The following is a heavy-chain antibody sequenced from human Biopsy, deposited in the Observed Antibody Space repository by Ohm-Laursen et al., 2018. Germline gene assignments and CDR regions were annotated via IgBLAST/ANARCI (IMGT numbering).Heavy chain of an antibody. CDR2: ISASSSCI. D-gene: IGHD3-10*01. CDR3: ATELLPPGVGGPWLDS. CDR1: GVTLSGYG. V-gene: IGHV3-21*06. J-gene: IGHJ5*01. Sequence: SLRLSCTASGVTLSGYGMNWVRQAPGKGLEWVSSISASSSCIHYADSVKGRFTVSRDNTKNSLYLQMNSLRAADTAIYYCATELLPPGVGGPWLDSWGQGTPVTVSS.